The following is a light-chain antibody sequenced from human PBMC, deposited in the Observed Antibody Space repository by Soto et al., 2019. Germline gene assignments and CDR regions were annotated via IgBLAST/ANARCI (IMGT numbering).Light chain of an antibody. CDR2: DAS. CDR1: QSISSW. Sequence: DIEMTEYPSTLSASVGDRVTITCRASQSISSWLAWYQQKPGKAPKLLIYDASSLESGVPPRFSGSGSGTEFTLSISSLQPVDFATYYCQQYNSYSWTFGQGTKVEIK. V-gene: IGKV1-5*01. CDR3: QQYNSYSWT. J-gene: IGKJ1*01.